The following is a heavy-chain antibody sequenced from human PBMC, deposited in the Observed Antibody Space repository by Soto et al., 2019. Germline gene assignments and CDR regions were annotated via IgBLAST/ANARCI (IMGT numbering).Heavy chain of an antibody. V-gene: IGHV1-58*01. CDR3: AADPDYGGNPVFDY. CDR2: IVVGSGNT. Sequence: ASVKVSFKASGFTFTSSAVQWVRQARGQRLEWIGWIVVGSGNTNYAQKFQERVTITRDMSTSTAYMELSSLRSEDTAVYYCAADPDYGGNPVFDYWGQGTLVTVSS. J-gene: IGHJ4*02. CDR1: GFTFTSSA. D-gene: IGHD4-17*01.